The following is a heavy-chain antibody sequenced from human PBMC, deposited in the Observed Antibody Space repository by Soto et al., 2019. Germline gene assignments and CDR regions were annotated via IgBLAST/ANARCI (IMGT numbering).Heavy chain of an antibody. J-gene: IGHJ6*02. CDR3: ARESTVVGPAAGHHYYYGMDV. CDR1: GGTFSSYA. V-gene: IGHV1-69*13. CDR2: IIPIFGTA. Sequence: SVKVSCKASGGTFSSYAISWVRQAPGQGLEWMGGIIPIFGTANYAQKFQGRVTITADESTSTAYMELSSLRSEDTAVYYCARESTVVGPAAGHHYYYGMDVPGQATTVTVSS. D-gene: IGHD2-2*01.